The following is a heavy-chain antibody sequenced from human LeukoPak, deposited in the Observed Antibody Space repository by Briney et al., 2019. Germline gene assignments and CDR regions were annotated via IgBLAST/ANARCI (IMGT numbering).Heavy chain of an antibody. CDR2: IYSSGST. V-gene: IGHV4-4*07. CDR1: GGSISSYY. D-gene: IGHD4-17*01. J-gene: IGHJ4*02. CDR3: ARTWDYGDYPFEY. Sequence: PSETLSLTCTVSGGSISSYYWSWIRQPAGKGLEWIGRIYSSGSTNYNPSLKSRVTMSVDTSKNQFSLRLSSVTSADTAVYYCARTWDYGDYPFEYWGQGTLVTVSS.